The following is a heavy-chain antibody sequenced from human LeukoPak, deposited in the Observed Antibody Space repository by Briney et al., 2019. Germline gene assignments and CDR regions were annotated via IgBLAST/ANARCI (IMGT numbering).Heavy chain of an antibody. V-gene: IGHV3-53*01. CDR3: ARTRRFDAFDI. CDR1: GFTVSSNY. D-gene: IGHD3-16*01. Sequence: GGSLRLSCGAWGFTVSSNYMSWVRQAPGKGLEWVSGISGSGDSIYYADSVTGRFTISRDNSKNTLSLQMNSLRAEDTAVYYCARTRRFDAFDIWGQGTMVTVSS. J-gene: IGHJ3*02. CDR2: SGSGDSI.